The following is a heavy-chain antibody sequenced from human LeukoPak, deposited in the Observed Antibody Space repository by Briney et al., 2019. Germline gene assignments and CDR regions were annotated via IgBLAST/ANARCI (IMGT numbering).Heavy chain of an antibody. V-gene: IGHV3-23*01. CDR1: GFTFSSYS. J-gene: IGHJ4*02. CDR3: AKRGIATAASFDY. CDR2: ISGNGDYT. Sequence: PGGSLRLSCAASGFTFSSYSMNWVRQAPGKGLEWVSTISGNGDYTFYADSAKGRFTISRDNSKNTLYLQMNSLRADDTAVYYCAKRGIATAASFDYWGQGTPVSVSS. D-gene: IGHD6-13*01.